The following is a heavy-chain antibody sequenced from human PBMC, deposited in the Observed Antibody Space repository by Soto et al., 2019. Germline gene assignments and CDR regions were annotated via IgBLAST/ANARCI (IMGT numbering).Heavy chain of an antibody. J-gene: IGHJ6*02. V-gene: IGHV1-2*02. CDR1: GYIFTGFY. CDR2: INPNSGGT. CDR3: ARDRVDYSSFHYGMDV. D-gene: IGHD4-4*01. Sequence: QVQLVQSGAEVKKPGASVKVSCKTSGYIFTGFYMHWVRQAPGQGLEWMGWINPNSGGTNYPQKFRDRVTMPRDTSIGTAYMELSSLRSDDTAVYYCARDRVDYSSFHYGMDVWGQGTTVTVSS.